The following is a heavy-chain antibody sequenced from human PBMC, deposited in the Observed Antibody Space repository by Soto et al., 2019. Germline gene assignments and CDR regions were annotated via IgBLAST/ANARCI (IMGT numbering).Heavy chain of an antibody. D-gene: IGHD2-2*01. V-gene: IGHV3-7*03. CDR3: ARGRRRYCSSTSCYGMDV. J-gene: IGHJ6*02. CDR2: RKQDGSEK. CDR1: GFTFSSYW. Sequence: GGSLRLSCAASGFTFSSYWMSWVRQAPGKGLEWVANRKQDGSEKYYVDSVKGRFTISRDNAKNSRYLQMNSLRAEDTAVYYCARGRRRYCSSTSCYGMDVWGQGTTVTVSS.